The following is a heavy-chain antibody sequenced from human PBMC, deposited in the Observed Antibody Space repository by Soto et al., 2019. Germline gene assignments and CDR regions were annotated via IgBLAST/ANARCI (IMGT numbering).Heavy chain of an antibody. CDR3: ARDLAVELVDY. Sequence: QVQLVQSGAEVKKPGASVKVSCKASGYTFTSYGISWVRQAPGQGLEWMGWISAYNGNTNYAQKLQGRVTITTDTATTTANTELRSLRPDATDVYDCARDLAVELVDYWGQGTLVTVSS. V-gene: IGHV1-18*01. D-gene: IGHD6-13*01. CDR1: GYTFTSYG. CDR2: ISAYNGNT. J-gene: IGHJ4*02.